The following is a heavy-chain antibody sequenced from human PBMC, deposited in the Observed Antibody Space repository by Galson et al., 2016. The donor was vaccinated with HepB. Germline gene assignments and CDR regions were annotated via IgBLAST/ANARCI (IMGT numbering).Heavy chain of an antibody. CDR2: IWYDGGEK. CDR3: AKATGGRWLQLGGGYYFDY. D-gene: IGHD5-24*01. V-gene: IGHV3-33*06. J-gene: IGHJ4*02. CDR1: GFTFGSYG. Sequence: SLRLSCAASGFTFGSYGMHWVRQAPGKGLEWVAVIWYDGGEKYYADSVRGRFAISRDNSKNTVYLHMSRLRPEDTAVYYCAKATGGRWLQLGGGYYFDYWGQGILVTVSS.